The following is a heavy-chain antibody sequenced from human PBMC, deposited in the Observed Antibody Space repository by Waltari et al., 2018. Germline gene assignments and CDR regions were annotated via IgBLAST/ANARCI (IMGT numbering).Heavy chain of an antibody. J-gene: IGHJ6*02. CDR1: GFTFSSYS. CDR2: ISSSSSYI. CDR3: ARDVAVDTAMVPGMDV. V-gene: IGHV3-21*01. Sequence: EVQLVESGGGLVKPGGSLRLSCAASGFTFSSYSLTWVRQAPGKGLEWVSSISSSSSYIYYADSVKGRFTISRDNAKNSLYLQMNSLRAEDTAVYYCARDVAVDTAMVPGMDVWGQGTTVTVSS. D-gene: IGHD5-18*01.